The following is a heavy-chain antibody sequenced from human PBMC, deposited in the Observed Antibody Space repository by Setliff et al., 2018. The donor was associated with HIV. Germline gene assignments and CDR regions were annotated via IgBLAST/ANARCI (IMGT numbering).Heavy chain of an antibody. V-gene: IGHV1-69*05. D-gene: IGHD2-15*01. CDR2: IIPIFGTA. Sequence: SVKVSCKASGDTFSNYAISWVRQAPGQGLEWMGGIIPIFGTASHAQKFQGRVTITTDESTSTAYMELSSLRFEDTAMYYCALPYCGGGNCWSSASLPPAGWFDPWGQGTLVTVSS. CDR3: ALPYCGGGNCWSSASLPPAGWFDP. CDR1: GDTFSNYA. J-gene: IGHJ5*02.